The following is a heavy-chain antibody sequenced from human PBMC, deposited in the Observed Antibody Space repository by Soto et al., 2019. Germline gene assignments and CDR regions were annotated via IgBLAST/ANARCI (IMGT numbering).Heavy chain of an antibody. Sequence: QVHLVQSGAEVKKPGASVKVSCKASGYTFTNYDINWVRQAPGQGLEWMGWISTYTGNTNYAQKLQGRETMTTDTSTSTAYMELRRLRSDDTAVYYCARGYYYGSGRPTPGGMDVWGQGTTVTVSS. V-gene: IGHV1-18*01. D-gene: IGHD3-10*01. CDR3: ARGYYYGSGRPTPGGMDV. CDR2: ISTYTGNT. J-gene: IGHJ6*02. CDR1: GYTFTNYD.